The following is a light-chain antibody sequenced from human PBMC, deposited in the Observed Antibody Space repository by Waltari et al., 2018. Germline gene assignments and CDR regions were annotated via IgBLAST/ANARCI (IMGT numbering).Light chain of an antibody. CDR1: SGHSSNG. CDR3: QTGGHGTWV. J-gene: IGLJ3*02. Sequence: LVLTQSPSASASLGAPVKLTRTLSSGHSSNGIAWLQQQPEKGPRYLMKVNSDGSHSKGDKIPDRFSGSSSGAEHYLTISSLQSEDEADYYCQTGGHGTWVFGGGTKLTVL. CDR2: VNSDGSH. V-gene: IGLV4-69*01.